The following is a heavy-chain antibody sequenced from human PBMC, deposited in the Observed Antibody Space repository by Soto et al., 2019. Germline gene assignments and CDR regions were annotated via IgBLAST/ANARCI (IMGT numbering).Heavy chain of an antibody. V-gene: IGHV4-39*07. D-gene: IGHD3-3*01. J-gene: IGHJ4*02. Sequence: SATLSLTCTVSGGSISGGDYYWSWIRQPPGKGLEWIGSVFHSGTTYSTPSLKTRLTISVDTSKNQFSLDLNAVTAADTAVCYCVRDFGDLHDFWSGSDYWGQG. CDR3: VRDFGDLHDFWSGSDY. CDR1: GGSISGGDYY. CDR2: VFHSGTT.